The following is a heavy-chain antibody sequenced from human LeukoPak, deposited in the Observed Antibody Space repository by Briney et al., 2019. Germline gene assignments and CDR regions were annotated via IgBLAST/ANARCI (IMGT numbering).Heavy chain of an antibody. J-gene: IGHJ4*02. CDR2: IYYSGST. Sequence: SQTLSLTCTVSGGSISSGGYYWSWIRQHPGKGLEWIGYIYYSGSTYYNPSLKSRVTISVDTSKNQFSLKLSSVTAADTAVYYCARSPYDILTGYYEYYFDYWGQGNLVTVPS. CDR3: ARSPYDILTGYYEYYFDY. D-gene: IGHD3-9*01. V-gene: IGHV4-31*03. CDR1: GGSISSGGYY.